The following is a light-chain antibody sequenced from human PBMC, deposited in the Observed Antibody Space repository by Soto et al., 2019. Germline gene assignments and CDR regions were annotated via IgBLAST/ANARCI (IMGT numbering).Light chain of an antibody. J-gene: IGLJ2*01. CDR3: QSFDKYLSAVV. V-gene: IGLV1-40*01. Sequence: QSALTQPPSVSGAPGERVTISCIGSSSDIGAGYRVRWYQQVPGTAPKLLIYDNTNRPSGVSVRFSGSKSGTSASLAISGLQAEDEADYYCQSFDKYLSAVVFGGGTKLTVL. CDR1: SSDIGAGYR. CDR2: DNT.